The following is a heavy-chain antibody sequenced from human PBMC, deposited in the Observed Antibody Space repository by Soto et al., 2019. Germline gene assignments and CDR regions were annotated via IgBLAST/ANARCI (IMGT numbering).Heavy chain of an antibody. J-gene: IGHJ5*02. CDR2: ISSSSSYI. Sequence: EVQLVESGGGLVKPGGSLRLSCAASGFTFSSYIMNWVRQAPGKGLEWVSSISSSSSYIYYADSVKGRFTISRDNAKNSLYLQMNSLRVEDTAVYYCARVLDYDYVWGSYPLNWFDPWGQGTLVTVSS. D-gene: IGHD3-16*02. CDR1: GFTFSSYI. CDR3: ARVLDYDYVWGSYPLNWFDP. V-gene: IGHV3-21*01.